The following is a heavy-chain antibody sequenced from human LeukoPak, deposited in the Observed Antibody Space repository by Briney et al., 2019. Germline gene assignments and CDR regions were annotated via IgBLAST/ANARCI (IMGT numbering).Heavy chain of an antibody. V-gene: IGHV3-48*02. CDR1: GFTFSSYS. CDR3: ASDRYYYGSGKAFDY. Sequence: GGSLRLSCAASGFTFSSYSMNWVRQAPGKGLEWVSYISSSSSTIYYADSVKGRFTISRDNAKNPLYLQMNSLRDEDTAVYYCASDRYYYGSGKAFDYWGQGTLVTVSS. CDR2: ISSSSSTI. D-gene: IGHD3-10*01. J-gene: IGHJ4*02.